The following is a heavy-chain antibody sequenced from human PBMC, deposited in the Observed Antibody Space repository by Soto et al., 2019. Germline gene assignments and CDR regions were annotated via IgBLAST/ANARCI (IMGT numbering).Heavy chain of an antibody. Sequence: EVQLLESGGGLVQPGGSLRLSCAASGFTFSSYAMSWVRQAPGKGLEWVSAISGSGGSTYYADSVKGRFTISRDNYKNPLYLQMNSLRAEDTAVYYFAKGRHYYDSPRFSVGSWFDPWGQGTLVTVSS. CDR1: GFTFSSYA. CDR3: AKGRHYYDSPRFSVGSWFDP. D-gene: IGHD3-22*01. V-gene: IGHV3-23*01. CDR2: ISGSGGST. J-gene: IGHJ5*02.